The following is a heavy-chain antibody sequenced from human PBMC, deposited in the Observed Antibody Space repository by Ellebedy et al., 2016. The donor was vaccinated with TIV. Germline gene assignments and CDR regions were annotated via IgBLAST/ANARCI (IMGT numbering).Heavy chain of an antibody. Sequence: MPSETLSLTCTVSGGSISSGDHYWSWIRQPPGKGLEWIAYIYYSGSPYYNPSLMSRVTISVDTSKNLFSLYLSSVTAADTAMYYCARADVVVLGNAFDIWGQGTMVTVTS. CDR1: GGSISSGDHY. CDR3: ARADVVVLGNAFDI. J-gene: IGHJ3*02. D-gene: IGHD2-21*01. V-gene: IGHV4-30-4*01. CDR2: IYYSGSP.